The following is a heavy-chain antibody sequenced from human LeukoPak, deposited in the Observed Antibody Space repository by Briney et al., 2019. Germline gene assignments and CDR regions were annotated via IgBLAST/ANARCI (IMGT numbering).Heavy chain of an antibody. D-gene: IGHD3-3*01. V-gene: IGHV3-48*01. Sequence: GGSLRLSCAASGFTFSEYSMNWVRQAPGKGLEWVSYIDSTSSTIWYADSVKARFTISRDNGKNSLYLQMNSLRVEDTAVYYCVGRYWYYDFGWWGQGTLVTVSS. CDR3: VGRYWYYDFGW. CDR2: IDSTSSTI. J-gene: IGHJ4*02. CDR1: GFTFSEYS.